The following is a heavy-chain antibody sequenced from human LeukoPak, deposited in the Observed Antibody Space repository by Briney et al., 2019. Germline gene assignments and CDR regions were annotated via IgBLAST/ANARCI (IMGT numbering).Heavy chain of an antibody. V-gene: IGHV3-74*01. CDR1: GFTFSTYW. J-gene: IGHJ4*02. CDR3: ARGRYYLDS. Sequence: GGSLRLSCAASGFTFSTYWMHWVRQAPGKGLVWVSRFNSDGRSTHYADFVKGRFTISRDNAKNTLYLQMNSLRAEDTAVYYCARGRYYLDSWGQGTLVTVSS. CDR2: FNSDGRST. D-gene: IGHD3-3*01.